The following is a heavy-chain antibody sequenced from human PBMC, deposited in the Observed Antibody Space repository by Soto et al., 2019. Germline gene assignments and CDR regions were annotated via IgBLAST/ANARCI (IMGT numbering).Heavy chain of an antibody. CDR1: AGSISSYS. CDR3: AREGDSSGYYYDY. D-gene: IGHD3-22*01. V-gene: IGHV4-59*01. J-gene: IGHJ4*02. CDR2: IYYSGST. Sequence: QVQLQESGPGLVKPSETLSLTCTVSAGSISSYSWSWIRQPPGKGLECIGYIYYSGSTNSNPSLRSRVTISVDPSKNQFPLKLSSVTAADTAVYYCAREGDSSGYYYDYWGQGTPLTVSS.